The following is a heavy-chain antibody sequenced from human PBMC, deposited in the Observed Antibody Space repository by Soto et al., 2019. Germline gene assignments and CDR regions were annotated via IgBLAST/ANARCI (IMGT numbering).Heavy chain of an antibody. Sequence: GGSLKHSCDGSGITSSSYALGWVRQAPGKGLEWFSAISGSGGSTYYADSVKGRFTISRDNSKNTLYLQMNSLGAEDTTVEYWAATLYYFDNWGQGTLGTV. CDR1: GITSSSYA. V-gene: IGHV3-23*01. CDR3: AATLYYFDN. D-gene: IGHD3-10*01. J-gene: IGHJ4*02. CDR2: ISGSGGST.